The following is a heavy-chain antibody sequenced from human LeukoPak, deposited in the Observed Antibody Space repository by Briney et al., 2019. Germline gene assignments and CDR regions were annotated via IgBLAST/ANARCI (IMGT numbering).Heavy chain of an antibody. CDR3: ARARRRRGGRFDY. J-gene: IGHJ4*02. Sequence: SQTLSLTCTVSGGSISSGGYYWSWIRQHPGKGLEWIGYIYYSGSTYYNPSLKSPVTISVDTSKNQFSLKLSCVTAADTAVYYCARARRRRGGRFDYWGQGTLVTVSS. CDR2: IYYSGST. D-gene: IGHD2-15*01. V-gene: IGHV4-31*01. CDR1: GGSISSGGYY.